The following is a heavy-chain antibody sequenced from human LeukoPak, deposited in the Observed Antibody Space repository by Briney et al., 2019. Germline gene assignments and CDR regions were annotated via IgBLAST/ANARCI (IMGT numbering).Heavy chain of an antibody. CDR3: ASEKTGDYGFDY. J-gene: IGHJ4*02. D-gene: IGHD7-27*01. CDR2: IKQDGSEK. CDR1: GFTFSSYT. V-gene: IGHV3-7*01. Sequence: GGSLRLSCAASGFTFSSYTMNWVRQAPGKGLEWVANIKQDGSEKYYVDSVKGRFTISRDNAKNSLYLQMNSLRAEDTAVYYCASEKTGDYGFDYWGQGTLVTVSS.